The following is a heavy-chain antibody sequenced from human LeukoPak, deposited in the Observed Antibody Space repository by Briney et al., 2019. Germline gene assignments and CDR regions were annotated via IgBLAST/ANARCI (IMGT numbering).Heavy chain of an antibody. CDR3: AREIVVVVAPSTSDYYGMDV. D-gene: IGHD2-15*01. CDR2: INPSGGST. J-gene: IGHJ6*02. Sequence: ASVKVSCKAPGYTFTSYYMHWVRQAPGQGLEWMGIINPSGGSTSYAQKFQGRVTMTGDTSTSTVYMELSSLRSEDTAVYYCAREIVVVVAPSTSDYYGMDVWGQGTTVTVSS. CDR1: GYTFTSYY. V-gene: IGHV1-46*01.